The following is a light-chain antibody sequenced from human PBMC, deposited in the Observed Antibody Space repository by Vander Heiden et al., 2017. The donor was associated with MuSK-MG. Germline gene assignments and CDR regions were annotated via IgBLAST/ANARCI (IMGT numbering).Light chain of an antibody. CDR2: EVN. CDR1: SSDVGAYNY. Sequence: QSALTQPPSASGPPGQSVTISCTGTSSDVGAYNYVSWYQQHPGKAPKLMIYEVNKRPSGVPDRFSGFKSGITASLTVSGLQAEDEADYFCSSFAGSDVFVVFGGGTNLTVL. V-gene: IGLV2-8*01. J-gene: IGLJ2*01. CDR3: SSFAGSDVFVV.